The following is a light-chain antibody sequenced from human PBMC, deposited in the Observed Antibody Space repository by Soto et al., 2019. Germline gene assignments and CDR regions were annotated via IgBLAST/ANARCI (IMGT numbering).Light chain of an antibody. CDR3: QQRSNWPLT. V-gene: IGKV3-11*01. CDR2: DAS. Sequence: EIVMTQSQATLSVSPGERATLSCRASQSVSSYLAWYQQKPGQAPRLLIYDASNRATGIPARFSGSGSGTDFTLTISSLEPEDFAVYYCQQRSNWPLTFGGGTKVDIK. CDR1: QSVSSY. J-gene: IGKJ4*01.